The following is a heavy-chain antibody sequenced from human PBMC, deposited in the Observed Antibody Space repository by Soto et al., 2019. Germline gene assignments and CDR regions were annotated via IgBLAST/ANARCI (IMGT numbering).Heavy chain of an antibody. V-gene: IGHV1-8*01. D-gene: IGHD4-17*01. Sequence: ASVKVSCKASGYTLINYDIHWVRQATGQGLEWMGWMNPSNGNAGYAQKFQGRVTMTRNTSISTAYMDLSSLRSEDTAVYFCARSKERCGPHSFDSWGQGTLVTVSS. J-gene: IGHJ4*02. CDR3: ARSKERCGPHSFDS. CDR2: MNPSNGNA. CDR1: GYTLINYD.